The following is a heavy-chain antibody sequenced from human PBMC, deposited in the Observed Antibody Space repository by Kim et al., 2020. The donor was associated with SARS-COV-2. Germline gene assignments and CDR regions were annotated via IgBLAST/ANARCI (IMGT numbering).Heavy chain of an antibody. Sequence: GGSPRLSCTASGFTFSNSGMAWVRQAPGKGKEWVSAIGVGGSTFYPDSVRGRFIISSDNFENTLYLQMNSPSAEDPAIYYCAKEREGGGSRSYHEHWGQG. J-gene: IGHJ1*01. CDR2: IGVGGST. D-gene: IGHD1-26*01. V-gene: IGHV3-23*01. CDR1: GFTFSNSG. CDR3: AKEREGGGSRSYHEH.